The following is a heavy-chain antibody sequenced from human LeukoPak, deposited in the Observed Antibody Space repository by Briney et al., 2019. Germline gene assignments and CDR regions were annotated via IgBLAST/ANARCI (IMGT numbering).Heavy chain of an antibody. CDR1: GYSLSSNG. Sequence: GASVKVSCKASGYSLSSNGISWARQAPGQGLEWMGWISDYSGNTKYAQNFQDRVTLTTDRSTNTAYMELRSLRPDDTAVYYCAREGATDYYFDPWGQGTLVTVSS. D-gene: IGHD4-4*01. J-gene: IGHJ4*02. CDR3: AREGATDYYFDP. V-gene: IGHV1-18*01. CDR2: ISDYSGNT.